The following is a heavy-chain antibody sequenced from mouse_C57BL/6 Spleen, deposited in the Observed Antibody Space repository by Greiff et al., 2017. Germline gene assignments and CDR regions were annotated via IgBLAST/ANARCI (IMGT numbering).Heavy chain of an antibody. CDR2: IDPNSGGT. J-gene: IGHJ1*03. D-gene: IGHD2-4*01. CDR1: GYTFTSYW. Sequence: QVQLKQPGAELVKPGASVKLSCKASGYTFTSYWMHWVKQRPGRGLEWIGRIDPNSGGTKYNEKFKSKATLTVDKPSSTAYMQLRSLTSEDSAVYYCASIGHYDYDGPWYFDVWGTGTTVTVAS. CDR3: ASIGHYDYDGPWYFDV. V-gene: IGHV1-72*01.